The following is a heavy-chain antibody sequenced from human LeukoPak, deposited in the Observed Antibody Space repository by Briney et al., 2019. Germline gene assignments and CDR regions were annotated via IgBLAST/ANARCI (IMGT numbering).Heavy chain of an antibody. D-gene: IGHD3-16*02. CDR1: GGSIDSTNW. J-gene: IGHJ4*02. V-gene: IGHV4/OR15-8*01. CDR2: IHHDGRI. Sequence: PSETLSLTCDVSGGSIDSTNWWNWVRQPPGKGLEWIGEIHHDGRINYNPTLKSRVTLSVHKSKHQFSPRLYSVTAADTAMYYCARSHDHLWGNYPDYWGKGTLVTVSS. CDR3: ARSHDHLWGNYPDY.